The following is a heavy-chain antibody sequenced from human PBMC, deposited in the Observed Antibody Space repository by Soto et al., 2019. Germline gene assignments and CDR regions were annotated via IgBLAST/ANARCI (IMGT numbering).Heavy chain of an antibody. CDR3: ARATRGNYGYTSYFDY. Sequence: SETLSLTCTVSGGSISSYYWSWIRQPRVKGLEFIGYIYYSFSTNYGPSVKSRVTIAVDTSKSHFSLKLISLTAAYTSVYYCARATRGNYGYTSYFDYWGQGTLVTVS. CDR1: GGSISSYY. CDR2: IYYSFST. J-gene: IGHJ4*02. V-gene: IGHV4-59*01. D-gene: IGHD1-26*01.